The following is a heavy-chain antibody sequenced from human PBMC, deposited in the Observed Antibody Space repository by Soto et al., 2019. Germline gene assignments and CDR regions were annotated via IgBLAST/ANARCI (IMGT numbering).Heavy chain of an antibody. D-gene: IGHD3-10*01. CDR2: IIPICGTP. CDR1: GGIFSTYP. Sequence: QVQLVQSGAEVKKPGSSVKVSCKASGGIFSTYPISWLGQAPGQGLEGMGGIIPICGTPNYAQRFQARVTITADESTSTAYMELSRRRSEDTAVYYCASERYDYGSGNYYNRIDFWGQGTLVTVSS. V-gene: IGHV1-69*01. CDR3: ASERYDYGSGNYYNRIDF. J-gene: IGHJ4*02.